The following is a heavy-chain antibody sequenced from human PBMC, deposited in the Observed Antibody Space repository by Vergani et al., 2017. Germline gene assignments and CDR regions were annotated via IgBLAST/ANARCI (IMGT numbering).Heavy chain of an antibody. D-gene: IGHD3-22*01. J-gene: IGHJ4*02. Sequence: QVQLVQSGAEVKKPGSSVKVSCKASGGTFSSYTISWVRQAPGQGLEWMGIINPSGGSTSYAQKFQGRVTMTRDTSTSTVYMELSSLRSEDTAVYYCARGYYYDSSGYLALDYWGQGTLVTVSS. CDR3: ARGYYYDSSGYLALDY. V-gene: IGHV1-46*01. CDR2: INPSGGST. CDR1: GGTFSSYT.